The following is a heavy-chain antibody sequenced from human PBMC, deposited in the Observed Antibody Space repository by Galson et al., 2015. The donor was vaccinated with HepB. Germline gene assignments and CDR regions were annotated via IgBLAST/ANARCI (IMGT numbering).Heavy chain of an antibody. CDR3: ARANYNILTGYYNNWFDP. J-gene: IGHJ5*02. Sequence: SVKVSCKASGYTFTSYYMHWVRQAPGQGLEWMGIINPSGGSTSYAQKLQGRVTMTRDTSTSTVYMELSSLRSEDTAVYYCARANYNILTGYYNNWFDPWGQGTLVTVSS. CDR1: GYTFTSYY. V-gene: IGHV1-46*04. D-gene: IGHD3-9*01. CDR2: INPSGGST.